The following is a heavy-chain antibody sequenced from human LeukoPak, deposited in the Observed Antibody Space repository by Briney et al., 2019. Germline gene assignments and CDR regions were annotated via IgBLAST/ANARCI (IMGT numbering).Heavy chain of an antibody. CDR3: ARERPGIAAAGPLDY. CDR2: ISSSGSTI. D-gene: IGHD6-13*01. V-gene: IGHV3-48*03. Sequence: GGSLRLSCAASGFTFSSYEMNWVRQAPGKGLEWVSYISSSGSTIYYADSVKGRFTISRDNAKNSLYLQMNSLRAEDTAVYYCARERPGIAAAGPLDYWGQGTLVTVSS. J-gene: IGHJ4*02. CDR1: GFTFSSYE.